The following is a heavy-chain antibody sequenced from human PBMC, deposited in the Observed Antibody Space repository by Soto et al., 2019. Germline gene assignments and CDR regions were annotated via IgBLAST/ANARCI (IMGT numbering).Heavy chain of an antibody. J-gene: IGHJ4*02. CDR2: ISSSSSDT. D-gene: IGHD7-27*01. Sequence: QVQLVESGGDLVKPGGSLRLSCAASGFPFSDYYMSWIRQAPGKGLEWVSSISSSSSDTNYAQSVKGRFTISRDNAKNSLHPQMHSLRAEDTAVYYCARRRPTGDYNYWGQGTLVTVSA. CDR1: GFPFSDYY. CDR3: ARRRPTGDYNY. V-gene: IGHV3-11*05.